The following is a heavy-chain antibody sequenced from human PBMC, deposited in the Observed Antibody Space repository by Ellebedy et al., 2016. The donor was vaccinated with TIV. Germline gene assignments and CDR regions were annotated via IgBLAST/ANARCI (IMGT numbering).Heavy chain of an antibody. CDR3: ARDSERGDDGWFDP. J-gene: IGHJ5*02. CDR1: GYTFSNYY. Sequence: ASVKVSXXASGYTFSNYYIHWVRQAPGQGLEWMGLINPSGGRISYAQNFQGRVTMTRATSTSTVYMELYSLRSEDTAVYYCARDSERGDDGWFDPWGQGTLVTVSS. D-gene: IGHD4-17*01. V-gene: IGHV1-46*01. CDR2: INPSGGRI.